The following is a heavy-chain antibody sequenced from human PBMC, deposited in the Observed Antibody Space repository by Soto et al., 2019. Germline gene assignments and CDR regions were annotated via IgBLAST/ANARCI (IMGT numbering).Heavy chain of an antibody. CDR2: INVYNGNT. J-gene: IGHJ5*02. V-gene: IGHV1-18*01. CDR3: ARGVGSGSYYNQYNWFDP. Sequence: ASVKVSCKASGYTFTNYGISWVRQAPGQGIEWMGCINVYNGNTKYAQKVQGRVTMTTDTSTSTAYMELRSLRSDDTAVYYCARGVGSGSYYNQYNWFDPWGQGTLVTVPS. CDR1: GYTFTNYG. D-gene: IGHD3-10*01.